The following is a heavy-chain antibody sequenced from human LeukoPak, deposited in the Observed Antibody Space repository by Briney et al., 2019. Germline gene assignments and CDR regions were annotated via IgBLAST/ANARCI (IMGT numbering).Heavy chain of an antibody. CDR2: INHSGST. Sequence: SETLSLTCAVYGGSFSGYYWSWIRQPPGKGLEWIGEINHSGSTNYNPSLKSRVTISVDTSKNQFSLRLSSVTAADTAIYYCARGRDSYGGNSGGAFDYWGQGTLVTVSP. CDR1: GGSFSGYY. D-gene: IGHD4-23*01. CDR3: ARGRDSYGGNSGGAFDY. V-gene: IGHV4-34*01. J-gene: IGHJ4*02.